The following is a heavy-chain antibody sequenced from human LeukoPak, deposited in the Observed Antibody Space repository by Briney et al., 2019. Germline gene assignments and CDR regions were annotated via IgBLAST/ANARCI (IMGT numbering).Heavy chain of an antibody. Sequence: GGSLRLSCAASGFTFSNHWMHWVRQAPGKGLVWVSHIDERGSNAMYADSVKGRFSISKDNAKNTVNLQMNSLRAEDTGVYYCIRDEALWRLDYWGQGTLVTVSS. CDR3: IRDEALWRLDY. J-gene: IGHJ4*02. CDR2: IDERGSNA. CDR1: GFTFSNHW. V-gene: IGHV3-74*03. D-gene: IGHD2-21*01.